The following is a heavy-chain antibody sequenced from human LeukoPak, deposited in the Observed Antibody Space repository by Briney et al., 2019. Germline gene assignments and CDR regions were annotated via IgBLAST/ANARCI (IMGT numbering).Heavy chain of an antibody. V-gene: IGHV4-34*01. CDR2: INHSGST. CDR1: GGSFSGYY. J-gene: IGHJ6*03. Sequence: SETLSLTCAVYGGSFSGYYWSWIRQPPGKGLEWIGEINHSGSTNYNPSLKSRVTISVDTSKSQFSLKLSSVTAADTAVYYCARHGATYYYDSSGYYYYYYYMDVWGKGTTVTISS. D-gene: IGHD3-22*01. CDR3: ARHGATYYYDSSGYYYYYYYMDV.